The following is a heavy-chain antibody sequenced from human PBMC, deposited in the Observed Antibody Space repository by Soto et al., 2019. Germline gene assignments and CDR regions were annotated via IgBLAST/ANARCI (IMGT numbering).Heavy chain of an antibody. D-gene: IGHD2-8*02. J-gene: IGHJ4*02. CDR1: GFTFDDFA. Sequence: VQLVESGGGLVQPGRSLRPSCAASGFTFDDFAMHWVRQPPGKCLEWVSGISWNSASIVYAVSVKGRFTISRDNAKNSLYLQLDSRGVEDTAFYYCAKGPGLVASSGSPDSWGQGTLVSVSS. V-gene: IGHV3-9*01. CDR2: ISWNSASI. CDR3: AKGPGLVASSGSPDS.